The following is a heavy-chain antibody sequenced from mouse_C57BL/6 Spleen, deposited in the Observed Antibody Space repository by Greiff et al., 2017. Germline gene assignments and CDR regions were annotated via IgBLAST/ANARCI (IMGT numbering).Heavy chain of an antibody. D-gene: IGHD1-1*01. V-gene: IGHV14-1*01. Sequence: DVQLQQSGAELVRPGASVKLSCTASGFNIKDYYMHWVKQRPEQGLEWIGRIDPEDGDTEYAPKFQGKATMTADPSSNTAYLQLSSLTSEDTAVYYCTTHFYGSSEDYCDYWGQGTTLTVSS. CDR3: TTHFYGSSEDYCDY. CDR2: IDPEDGDT. CDR1: GFNIKDYY. J-gene: IGHJ2*01.